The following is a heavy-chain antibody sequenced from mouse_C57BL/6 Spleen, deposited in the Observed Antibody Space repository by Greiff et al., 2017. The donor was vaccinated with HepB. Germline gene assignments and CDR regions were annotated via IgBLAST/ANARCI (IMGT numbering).Heavy chain of an antibody. CDR1: GYTFTSYW. J-gene: IGHJ3*01. V-gene: IGHV1-50*01. CDR2: IDPSDSYT. CDR3: ARGLTGTKAY. D-gene: IGHD4-1*01. Sequence: QVQLQQPGAELVKPGASVKLSCKASGYTFTSYWMQWVKQRPGQGLEWIGEIDPSDSYTNYNQKFKGKATLTVDTSSSTAYMQLSSLTSEDSAVYYCARGLTGTKAYWGQGTLVTVSA.